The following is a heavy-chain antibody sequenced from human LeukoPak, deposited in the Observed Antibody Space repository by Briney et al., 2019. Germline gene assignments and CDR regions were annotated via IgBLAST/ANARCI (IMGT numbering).Heavy chain of an antibody. D-gene: IGHD5-18*01. CDR1: GGSISSGSYY. J-gene: IGHJ4*02. CDR3: ARTVFVDTAMVTQYYFDY. Sequence: ASETLSLTCTVSGGSISSGSYYWSWIRQPAGKGLEWIGRIYTSGSTNYNPSLKSRVTISVDTSKNQFSLKLSSVTAADTAVYYCARTVFVDTAMVTQYYFDYWGRGTLVTVSS. V-gene: IGHV4-61*02. CDR2: IYTSGST.